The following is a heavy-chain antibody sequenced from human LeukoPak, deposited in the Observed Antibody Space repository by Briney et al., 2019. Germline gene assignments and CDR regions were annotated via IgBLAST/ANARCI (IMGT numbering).Heavy chain of an antibody. CDR2: IYIGGST. CDR3: ARDWGYCSSTSCHVFDY. D-gene: IGHD2-2*01. CDR1: GFTVSSNY. V-gene: IGHV3-53*01. Sequence: GGSLRLSCAASGFTVSSNYMSWVRQAPGKGLEWVSVIYIGGSTYYSDSVQGRFTISRDISKNTLYLQMNSLRAEDTAVYYCARDWGYCSSTSCHVFDYWGQGTLVTVSS. J-gene: IGHJ4*02.